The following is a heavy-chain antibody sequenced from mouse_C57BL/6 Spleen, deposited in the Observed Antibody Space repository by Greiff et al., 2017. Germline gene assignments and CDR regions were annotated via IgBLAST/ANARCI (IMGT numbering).Heavy chain of an antibody. J-gene: IGHJ4*01. D-gene: IGHD1-1*01. CDR2: IWRGGST. Sequence: VQLQQSGPGLVQPSQSLSITCTVSGFSLTSYGVHWVRQSPGKGLEWLGVIWRGGSTDYNAAFMSRLSITKDNSKSQVFFKMNSLQADDTAIYYCAKKGDYYRDYYAMDYWGQGTSVTVSS. V-gene: IGHV2-5*01. CDR3: AKKGDYYRDYYAMDY. CDR1: GFSLTSYG.